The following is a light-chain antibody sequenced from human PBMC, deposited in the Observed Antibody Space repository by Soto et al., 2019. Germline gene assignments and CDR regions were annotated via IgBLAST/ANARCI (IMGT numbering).Light chain of an antibody. J-gene: IGKJ1*01. V-gene: IGKV1-9*01. CDR1: QGISSY. CDR2: TAS. Sequence: QLTQSPSSPSASVGDRVTITCRASQGISSYLAWYQQKPGKAPKLLIYTASTLQSGVPSRFSGSGSGTEFTLTISSLQPEDFAVYYCHQYNNWPSWTFGQGTKVDIK. CDR3: HQYNNWPSWT.